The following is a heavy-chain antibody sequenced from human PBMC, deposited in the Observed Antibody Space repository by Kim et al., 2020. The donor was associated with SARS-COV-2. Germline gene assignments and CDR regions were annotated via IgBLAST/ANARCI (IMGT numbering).Heavy chain of an antibody. V-gene: IGHV3-23*03. Sequence: GGSLRLSCAASGFTFSSYAMSWVRQAPGKGLEWVSVIYSGGSSTYYADSVKGRFTISRDNSKNTLYLQMNSLRAEDTAVYYCAKEWEYSGSYFDYWGQGTLVTVSS. J-gene: IGHJ4*02. CDR2: IYSGGSST. D-gene: IGHD1-26*01. CDR1: GFTFSSYA. CDR3: AKEWEYSGSYFDY.